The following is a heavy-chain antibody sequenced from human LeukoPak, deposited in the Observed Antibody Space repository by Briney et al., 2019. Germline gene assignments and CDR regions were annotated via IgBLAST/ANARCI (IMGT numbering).Heavy chain of an antibody. CDR2: ISYDGSNK. J-gene: IGHJ6*02. V-gene: IGHV3-30-3*01. Sequence: GRSLRLSCAASGFTFSSYAMHWVRQAPGKGLEWVAVISYDGSNKYYADSVKGRSTISRDNSKNTLYLQMNSLRAEDTAVYYCARDVAVYYYYYGMDVWGQGTTVTVSS. D-gene: IGHD2-15*01. CDR1: GFTFSSYA. CDR3: ARDVAVYYYYYGMDV.